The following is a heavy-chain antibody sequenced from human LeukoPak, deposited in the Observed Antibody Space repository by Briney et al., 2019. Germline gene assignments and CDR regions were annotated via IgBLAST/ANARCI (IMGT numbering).Heavy chain of an antibody. CDR3: ARGSSSSFNYYGMDV. CDR1: GFSFSDHN. V-gene: IGHV3-74*01. D-gene: IGHD6-6*01. CDR2: INSDGSTT. Sequence: GGSLRLSCAVSGFSFSDHNMHWVRHAPGKGLVWVSHINSDGSTTRYADSVKGRFTISRDNAKNTLYLQMNSLRVEDTAVYYCARGSSSSFNYYGMDVWGQGTTVTVSS. J-gene: IGHJ6*02.